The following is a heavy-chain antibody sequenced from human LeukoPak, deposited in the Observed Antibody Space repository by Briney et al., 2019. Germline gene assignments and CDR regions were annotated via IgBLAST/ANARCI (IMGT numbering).Heavy chain of an antibody. CDR1: TFTLGSNS. J-gene: IGHJ4*02. D-gene: IGHD3-3*01. CDR2: ISRSSSYI. V-gene: IGHV3-21*01. Sequence: PGRSLRPSCAASTFTLGSNSMNCVSQAPGKGLEWVSSISRSSSYIYYADSGKGRLTISRDTAKNSLYLQTNSVRTEDPGVYDCAGVGNDFWSGYYGYWGQGTLVTVSS. CDR3: AGVGNDFWSGYYGY.